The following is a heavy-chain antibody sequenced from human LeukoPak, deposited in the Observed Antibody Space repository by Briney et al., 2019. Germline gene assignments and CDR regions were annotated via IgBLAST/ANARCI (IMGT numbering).Heavy chain of an antibody. J-gene: IGHJ5*02. V-gene: IGHV1-18*04. Sequence: ASVKVSCKASGYTFTSYGISWVRQAPGQGLEWMGWISAYNGNTNYAQKLQGRVTITTDTSTSTAYMELRSLRSDDTAVYYCARDAWYSGYEAELVLGWFDPWGQGTLVTVSS. CDR3: ARDAWYSGYEAELVLGWFDP. D-gene: IGHD5-12*01. CDR2: ISAYNGNT. CDR1: GYTFTSYG.